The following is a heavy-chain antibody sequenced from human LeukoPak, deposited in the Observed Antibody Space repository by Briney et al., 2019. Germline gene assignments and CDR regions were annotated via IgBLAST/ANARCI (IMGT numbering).Heavy chain of an antibody. D-gene: IGHD5-18*01. CDR1: GGSFSGYY. CDR2: INHGGST. J-gene: IGHJ4*02. Sequence: SETLSLTCAVYGGSFSGYYWSWIRQPPGKGLEWIGEINHGGSTNYNPSLKSRVTISVDTSKNQFSLKLSSVTAADTAVYYCARKTPGYSYGTGFDYWGQGTLVTVSS. CDR3: ARKTPGYSYGTGFDY. V-gene: IGHV4-34*01.